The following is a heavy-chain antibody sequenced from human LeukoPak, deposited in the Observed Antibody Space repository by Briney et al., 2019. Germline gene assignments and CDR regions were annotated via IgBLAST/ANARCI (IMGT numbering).Heavy chain of an antibody. CDR3: AKDGVGSDNYHAFDI. CDR1: GFTFRHYG. D-gene: IGHD1-20*01. CDR2: IWNDGSDQ. V-gene: IGHV3-30*02. Sequence: PGESLRLSCATSGFTFRHYGMHWVRQAPGKGLEWVAEIWNDGSDQRYADFVRGRFTVSRDNSNNILYLHMNGLTADDTARYYCAKDGVGSDNYHAFDIWGQGTVVSVSS. J-gene: IGHJ3*02.